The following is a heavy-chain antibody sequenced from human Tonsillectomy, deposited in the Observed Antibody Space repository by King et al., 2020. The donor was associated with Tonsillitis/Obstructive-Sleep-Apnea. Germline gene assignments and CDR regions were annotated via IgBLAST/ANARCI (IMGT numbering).Heavy chain of an antibody. CDR2: ISYDGSNK. D-gene: IGHD1-14*01. CDR3: ARDQRRAEIDY. J-gene: IGHJ4*02. V-gene: IGHV3-30*01. CDR1: GFTFSSYA. Sequence: VQLVESGGGVVQPGRSLRLSCAASGFTFSSYAMHWVRQAPGKGLEWVAVISYDGSNKYYADSVKGRFTISRDNSKNPLYLQMNSLRAEDTAVYYCARDQRRAEIDYWGQGTLVTVSS.